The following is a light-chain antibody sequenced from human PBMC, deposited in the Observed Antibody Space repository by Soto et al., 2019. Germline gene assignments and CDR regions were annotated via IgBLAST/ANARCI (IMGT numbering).Light chain of an antibody. CDR2: AAS. J-gene: IGKJ3*01. CDR1: QSISSY. CDR3: QQSYSTPF. V-gene: IGKV1-39*01. Sequence: DIQMTHSPSSLSASVGDRVTITCRASQSISSYLNWYQQKPGKAPKLLIYAASSLQSGVPSRFSGSGSGTDFTLTISSLQPEDFATYYCQQSYSTPFFGPGTKVDNK.